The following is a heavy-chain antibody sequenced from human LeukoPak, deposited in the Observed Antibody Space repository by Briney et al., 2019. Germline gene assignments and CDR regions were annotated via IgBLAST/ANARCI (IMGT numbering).Heavy chain of an antibody. D-gene: IGHD5-18*01. Sequence: PGGTLRLSCAASGFTFSSYGMSWVRQAPGKGLVWVSRINSDGSSTSYADSVKGRFTISRDNAKNTLYLQMNSLRAEDTAVYYCARVRIQLWVNDAFDIWGQGTMVTVSS. CDR1: GFTFSSYG. V-gene: IGHV3-74*01. CDR3: ARVRIQLWVNDAFDI. CDR2: INSDGSST. J-gene: IGHJ3*02.